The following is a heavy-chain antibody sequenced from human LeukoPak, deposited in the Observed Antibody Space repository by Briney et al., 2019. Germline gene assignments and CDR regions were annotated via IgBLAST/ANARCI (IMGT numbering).Heavy chain of an antibody. J-gene: IGHJ6*02. CDR1: GFILSDHW. CDR2: VESDASRT. Sequence: PGGSLRLSCVASGFILSDHWMYWVRQGPSRGLAHVSRVESDASRTTYADSVKGRFTIYRDDAKNTMYLQMNSLRVEDTAVYYCVKGGHKLDIQTTHYYYGLDVWGQGTTVAVS. CDR3: VKGGHKLDIQTTHYYYGLDV. D-gene: IGHD5-12*01. V-gene: IGHV3-74*03.